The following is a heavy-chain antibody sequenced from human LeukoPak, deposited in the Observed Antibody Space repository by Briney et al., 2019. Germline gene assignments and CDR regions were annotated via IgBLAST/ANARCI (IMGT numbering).Heavy chain of an antibody. V-gene: IGHV3-7*01. J-gene: IGHJ4*02. CDR2: IKQDGSEK. Sequence: PGGSLRLSCAASGFTFSSYWMSWVRQAPGKGLEWVANIKQDGSEKYYVDSVKGRFTISRDNSKNTLYLQMNSLRAEDTAVYYCAKDRSLNSGPGDYWGQGTLVTLSS. CDR1: GFTFSSYW. D-gene: IGHD6-19*01. CDR3: AKDRSLNSGPGDY.